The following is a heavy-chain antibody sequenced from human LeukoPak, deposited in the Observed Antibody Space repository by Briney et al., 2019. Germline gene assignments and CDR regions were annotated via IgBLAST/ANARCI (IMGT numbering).Heavy chain of an antibody. Sequence: GGSLRLSCAASGFTFNKSWMSWVRQAPGKGPEWVANIKEDGTQKYYVDSVRGRFTISRDNAENSLYLQMNSLRGEDTAIYYCAKTGDQDYWGRGTLVTVSS. CDR1: GFTFNKSW. D-gene: IGHD7-27*01. CDR3: AKTGDQDY. J-gene: IGHJ4*02. CDR2: IKEDGTQK. V-gene: IGHV3-7*03.